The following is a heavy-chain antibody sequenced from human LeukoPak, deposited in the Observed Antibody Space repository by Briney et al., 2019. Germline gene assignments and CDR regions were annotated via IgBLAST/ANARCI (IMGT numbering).Heavy chain of an antibody. CDR3: ARGSSGYDATYYYYYMDV. CDR1: GGSISSYY. D-gene: IGHD5-12*01. CDR2: IYYSGST. J-gene: IGHJ6*03. Sequence: PSETLSLTCTVSGGSISSYYWSWIRQPPGKGLEWIGYIYYSGSTNYNPSLKSRVTISVDTSKNQFSLKLSSVTAADTAVYYCARGSSGYDATYYYYYMDVWGKGTTVTISS. V-gene: IGHV4-59*01.